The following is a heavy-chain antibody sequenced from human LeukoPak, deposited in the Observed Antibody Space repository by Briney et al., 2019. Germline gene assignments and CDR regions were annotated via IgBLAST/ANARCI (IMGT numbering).Heavy chain of an antibody. Sequence: PGGSLRFSCSASGFTFSSYAMHWVRQAPGKGLEYVSAISSNGGSTHYADSVKGRFTISRDNSKNTLYLQMSSLRAEDTAVYYCVKGRGSWDYYGMDVWGQGTTVTVSS. CDR1: GFTFSSYA. J-gene: IGHJ6*02. D-gene: IGHD6-13*01. V-gene: IGHV3-64D*06. CDR2: ISSNGGST. CDR3: VKGRGSWDYYGMDV.